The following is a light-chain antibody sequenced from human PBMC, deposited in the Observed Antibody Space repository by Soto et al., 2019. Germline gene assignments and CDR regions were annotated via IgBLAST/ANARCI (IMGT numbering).Light chain of an antibody. J-gene: IGKJ2*01. V-gene: IGKV3-20*01. CDR3: QQYGSSPRT. CDR1: QSVSSSY. Sequence: EIVLTQSPGTLSLSPGERATLSCRASQSVSSSYLAWYQQKPGQAPRLLIYGASSRATGIPARFSGSGSGTDFTLTISRLEPEDSAVYYCQQYGSSPRTFGQGTKLEIK. CDR2: GAS.